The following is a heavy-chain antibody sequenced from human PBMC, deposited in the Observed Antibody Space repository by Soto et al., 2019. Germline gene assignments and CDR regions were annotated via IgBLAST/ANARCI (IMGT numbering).Heavy chain of an antibody. D-gene: IGHD3-10*01. CDR2: ISGSGGST. V-gene: IGHV3-23*01. CDR1: GFTFSSYA. J-gene: IGHJ4*02. Sequence: SGGSLRLSCAASGFTFSSYAMSWVRQAPGKGLEWVSAISGSGGSTYYADSVKGRFTISRDNSKNTLYLQMNSLRAEDTAVYYCAKYPLLWFGESQFDYWGQGTLVTVSS. CDR3: AKYPLLWFGESQFDY.